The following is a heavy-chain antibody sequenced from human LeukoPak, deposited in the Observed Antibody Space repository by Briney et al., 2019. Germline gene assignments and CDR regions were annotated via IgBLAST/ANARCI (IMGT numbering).Heavy chain of an antibody. V-gene: IGHV3-7*04. D-gene: IGHD3-22*01. CDR3: ARDYDSSGYSVRFEY. CDR1: GFTFSRYW. Sequence: EGSLRLSCVASGFTFSRYWMSWVRQAPGKGLEWVANIKQDGSDKYYVDSVKGRFTITRDNAKNSLYLQMSSLRAEDTTVYYCARDYDSSGYSVRFEYWGQGTLVTVSS. J-gene: IGHJ4*02. CDR2: IKQDGSDK.